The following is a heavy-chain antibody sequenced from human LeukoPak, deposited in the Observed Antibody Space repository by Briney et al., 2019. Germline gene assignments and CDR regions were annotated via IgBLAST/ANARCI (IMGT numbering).Heavy chain of an antibody. CDR1: GFTFSSYA. CDR3: AKPKGTHCSSTSCYLSGFDY. CDR2: ISGSGGST. D-gene: IGHD2-2*01. Sequence: GASLRLSCAASGFTFSSYAMSWVRQAPGKGLEWVSAISGSGGSTYYADSVKGRFTISRDNSKNTLYLQMNSRRAEDTAVYYCAKPKGTHCSSTSCYLSGFDYWGQGTLVTVSS. V-gene: IGHV3-23*01. J-gene: IGHJ4*02.